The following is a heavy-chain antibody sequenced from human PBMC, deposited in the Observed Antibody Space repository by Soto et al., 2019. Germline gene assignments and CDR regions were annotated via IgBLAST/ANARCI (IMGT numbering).Heavy chain of an antibody. D-gene: IGHD3-10*01. CDR3: VKDNRGSY. Sequence: GLSLRLRWTAAGVTCVTCGRIWVRQAPGKGLEWVANINQDGSERYYVDSVKGRFTISRDNAKNSLYLQMNSLRAEDTAVYYCVKDNRGSYWGQGTLVTVSS. V-gene: IGHV3-7*01. CDR1: GVTCVTCG. J-gene: IGHJ4*02. CDR2: INQDGSER.